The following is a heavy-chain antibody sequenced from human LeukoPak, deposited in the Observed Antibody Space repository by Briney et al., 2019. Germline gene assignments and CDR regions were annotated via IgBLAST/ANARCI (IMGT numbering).Heavy chain of an antibody. D-gene: IGHD3-3*01. CDR2: IYYSGST. J-gene: IGHJ6*02. V-gene: IGHV4-31*03. Sequence: PSETLSLTCTVSGGSISSGGYSWSWIRQHPGKGLEWIGYIYYSGSTYYNPSLTSRVTISVDTSKNQFSLKLSSVTAADTAVYDCARDSGDYDFWSSDWYYGMDVWGQGTTVTVSS. CDR1: GGSISSGGYS. CDR3: ARDSGDYDFWSSDWYYGMDV.